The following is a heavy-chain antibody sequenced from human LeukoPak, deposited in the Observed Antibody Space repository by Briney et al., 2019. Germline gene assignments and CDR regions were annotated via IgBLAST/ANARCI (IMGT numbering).Heavy chain of an antibody. CDR2: ISYDGSNK. CDR3: ARERARRDGYNLPRPGGY. Sequence: SGGSLRLSCAASGFTFSSYAMHWVRQAPGKGLEWVAVISYDGSNKYYADSVKGRFTISRDNSKNTLYLQMNSLRAEDTAVYYCARERARRDGYNLPRPGGYWGQGTLVTVSS. CDR1: GFTFSSYA. V-gene: IGHV3-30-3*01. J-gene: IGHJ4*02. D-gene: IGHD5-24*01.